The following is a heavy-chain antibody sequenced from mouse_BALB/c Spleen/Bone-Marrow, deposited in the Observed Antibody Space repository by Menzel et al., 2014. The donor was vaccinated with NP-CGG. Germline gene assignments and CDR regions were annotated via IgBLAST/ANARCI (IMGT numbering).Heavy chain of an antibody. CDR2: IYPGDGDT. CDR3: ARSDGYRDMDY. D-gene: IGHD2-3*01. CDR1: GYAFSSSW. V-gene: IGHV1-82*01. J-gene: IGHJ4*01. Sequence: LVESGPEPVKPGASVKISCKASGYAFSSSWMNWVKQRPGQGLEWIGRIYPGDGDTKYNGKFKGKATLTADKSSSTAYMQLSSLTSVDSAVYFCARSDGYRDMDYWGQGTSVTVSS.